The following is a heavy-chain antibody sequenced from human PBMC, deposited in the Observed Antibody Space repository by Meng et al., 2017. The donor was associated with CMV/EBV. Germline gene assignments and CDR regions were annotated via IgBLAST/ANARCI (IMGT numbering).Heavy chain of an antibody. Sequence: GESLKISCAASGFTFSDSTMHWVRQASGKGLEWVGHIRNKANYYATAYAASGKGRFTISRDDSSSTTYLQLSSVQADDAAVYYCVAPSCSSTNCYAADFWGQGTLVTVSS. CDR1: GFTFSDST. J-gene: IGHJ4*02. CDR2: IRNKANYYAT. D-gene: IGHD2-2*01. CDR3: VAPSCSSTNCYAADF. V-gene: IGHV3-73*01.